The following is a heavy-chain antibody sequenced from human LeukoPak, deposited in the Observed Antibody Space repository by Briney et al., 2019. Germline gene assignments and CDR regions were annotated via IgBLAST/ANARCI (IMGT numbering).Heavy chain of an antibody. CDR2: INPNSGGT. CDR1: GYTFTGYY. CDR3: ARDSRQRYYYDSSGYYYGVDY. Sequence: EASVKVSCKASGYTFTGYYMHWVRQAPGQGLEWMGRINPNSGGTNYAQKFQGRVTMTRDTSISTAYMELSRLRSDDTAVYYCARDSRQRYYYDSSGYYYGVDYWGQGTLVTVS. D-gene: IGHD3-22*01. J-gene: IGHJ4*02. V-gene: IGHV1-2*06.